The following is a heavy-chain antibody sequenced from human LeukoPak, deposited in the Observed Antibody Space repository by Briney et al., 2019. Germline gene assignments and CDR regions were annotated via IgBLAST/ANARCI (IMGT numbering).Heavy chain of an antibody. CDR1: GFTFSTHW. CDR2: IKQDGSEK. CDR3: ATDSRPCRY. V-gene: IGHV3-7*03. Sequence: PGGSLRLSCAASGFTFSTHWMTWVRQAPGKGLEWVANIKQDGSEKYYLDSVKGRFTISRDNAKNSLFLQMNSLRAEDTAMYYCATDSRPCRYWGQGTLVTVSS. J-gene: IGHJ4*02.